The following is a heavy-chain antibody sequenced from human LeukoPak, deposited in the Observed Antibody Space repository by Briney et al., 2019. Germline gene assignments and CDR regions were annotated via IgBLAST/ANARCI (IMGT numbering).Heavy chain of an antibody. J-gene: IGHJ4*02. CDR3: ARDKAYYYDSSGYSDY. D-gene: IGHD3-22*01. Sequence: VASVKVSCKASGGTFSSYAISWVRQAPGQGLEWMGRIIPIFGTANYAQKFQGRVTITTDETTSTDYMELSSLRSEDTAVYYCARDKAYYYDSSGYSDYWGQGTLVTVSS. CDR1: GGTFSSYA. V-gene: IGHV1-69*05. CDR2: IIPIFGTA.